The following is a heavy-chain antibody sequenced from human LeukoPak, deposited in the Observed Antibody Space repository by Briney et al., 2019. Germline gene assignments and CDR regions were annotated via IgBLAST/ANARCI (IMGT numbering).Heavy chain of an antibody. CDR1: GGSISSYY. V-gene: IGHV4-59*01. CDR2: IYYSGGT. J-gene: IGHJ3*02. Sequence: SETLSLTCTVSGGSISSYYWSWIRQPPGKGLEWIGYIYYSGGTNYNPSLKSRVTISVDTSKKQFSLKLNSVTAADTAVYYCARMYSSSWIGAFDIWGQGTTVTVSS. D-gene: IGHD6-13*01. CDR3: ARMYSSSWIGAFDI.